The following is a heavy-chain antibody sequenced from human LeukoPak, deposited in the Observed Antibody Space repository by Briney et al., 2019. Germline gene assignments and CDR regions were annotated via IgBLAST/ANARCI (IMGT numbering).Heavy chain of an antibody. CDR3: ARVVAGGWELD. CDR1: GYTFTGYY. CDR2: MNPNSGNT. V-gene: IGHV1-8*02. J-gene: IGHJ4*02. Sequence: ASVKVSCKASGYTFTGYYMHWVRQAPGQGLEWMGWMNPNSGNTGYAQKFQGRVTMTRNTSISTGYMELSSLRSEDTAVYYCARVVAGGWELDWGQGTLVTVSS. D-gene: IGHD1-26*01.